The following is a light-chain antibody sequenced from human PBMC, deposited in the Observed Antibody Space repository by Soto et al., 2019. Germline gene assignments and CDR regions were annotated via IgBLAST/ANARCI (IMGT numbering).Light chain of an antibody. V-gene: IGKV3-20*01. CDR3: QRYGPSRT. J-gene: IGKJ1*01. CDR1: QSVSSSY. CDR2: GAS. Sequence: EIVLTQSPGTLSLSPGERATLSCRASQSVSSSYLAWYQQKPGQAPRLLIYGASIRATGIPDRFSGSGSGTDFTLTISRLEPEDFAVYYCQRYGPSRTFGQGTKVEIK.